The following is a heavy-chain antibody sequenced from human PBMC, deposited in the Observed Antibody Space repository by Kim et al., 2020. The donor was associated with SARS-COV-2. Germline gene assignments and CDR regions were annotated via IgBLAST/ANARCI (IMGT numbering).Heavy chain of an antibody. Sequence: NHTPSLQSRVTRSVDKSKDQFSLKLSSVTAADTAVYYCARRGIAVADFDYWRQGTLVTVSS. J-gene: IGHJ4*02. V-gene: IGHV4-4*02. CDR3: ARRGIAVADFDY. D-gene: IGHD6-19*01.